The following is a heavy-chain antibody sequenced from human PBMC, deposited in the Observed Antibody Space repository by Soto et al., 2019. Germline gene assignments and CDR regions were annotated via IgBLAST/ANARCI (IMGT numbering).Heavy chain of an antibody. Sequence: SETLSLTCAVVGDSLRGQSWNWIRQSPGKGLEWIGELDQSGGTNYNPSLKSRAIISDDTSKNQFSLTLTSVTAEDTAVYYCARESEDLTSNFDYWGQGTLVTVSS. J-gene: IGHJ4*02. V-gene: IGHV4-34*01. CDR2: LDQSGGT. CDR3: ARESEDLTSNFDY. CDR1: GDSLRGQS.